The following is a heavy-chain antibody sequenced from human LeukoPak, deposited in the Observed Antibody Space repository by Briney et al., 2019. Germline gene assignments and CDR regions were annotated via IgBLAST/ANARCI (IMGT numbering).Heavy chain of an antibody. CDR2: IIPIFGIA. CDR1: GGTFSSYA. D-gene: IGHD2-2*01. Sequence: SVKVSCKASGGTFSSYAISWVREAPGQGIEWMGRIIPIFGIANYAQKFQGRVTITADKSTSTAYLELSSLRSEDTAVYYCARAYCSSTRCYLETKYYFDYWGQGTLVTVSS. V-gene: IGHV1-69*04. CDR3: ARAYCSSTRCYLETKYYFDY. J-gene: IGHJ4*02.